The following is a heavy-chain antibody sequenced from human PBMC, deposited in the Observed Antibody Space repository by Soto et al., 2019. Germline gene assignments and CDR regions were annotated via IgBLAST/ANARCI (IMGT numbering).Heavy chain of an antibody. Sequence: QVQLQQWGAGLLKPSETLSLTCAVYGGSFSGYYWSWIRQPPGKGLEWIGEINHSGSTNYNPSLKSRVTISVDTSKNQFSLKLSSVTAADTAVYYCAIGYYDFWSGLRYYFDYWGQGTLVTVSS. CDR2: INHSGST. J-gene: IGHJ4*02. CDR1: GGSFSGYY. V-gene: IGHV4-34*01. CDR3: AIGYYDFWSGLRYYFDY. D-gene: IGHD3-3*01.